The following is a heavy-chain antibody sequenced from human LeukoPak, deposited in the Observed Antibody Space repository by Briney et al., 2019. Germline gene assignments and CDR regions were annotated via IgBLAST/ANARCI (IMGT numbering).Heavy chain of an antibody. CDR1: GFSFSFPFNYHA. CDR2: ISGSGGST. Sequence: GGSLRLSCAGSGFSFSFPFNYHAMSWVRQAPGKGLEWVSAISGSGGSTYYADSVKGRFTISRDNSKNTLHLQMNSLRAEDTAVYQCARQLGYCSDGSCYFDFWGQGTLVTVSS. D-gene: IGHD2-15*01. J-gene: IGHJ4*02. V-gene: IGHV3-23*01. CDR3: ARQLGYCSDGSCYFDF.